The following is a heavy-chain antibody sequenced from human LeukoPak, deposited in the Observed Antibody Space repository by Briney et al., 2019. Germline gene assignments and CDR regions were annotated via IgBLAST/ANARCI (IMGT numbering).Heavy chain of an antibody. J-gene: IGHJ4*02. CDR2: IIPIFGTA. CDR3: ARIIPGRPLGRAFYENGFDY. CDR1: GGTFSSYA. V-gene: IGHV1-69*06. D-gene: IGHD3-3*01. Sequence: SVKVSCKASGGTFSSYAISWVRQAPGQGLEWMGGIIPIFGTANYAQKFQGRVTITADKSTNTAYMELSSLRSEDTAAYYCARIIPGRPLGRAFYENGFDYWGQGTLVTVSS.